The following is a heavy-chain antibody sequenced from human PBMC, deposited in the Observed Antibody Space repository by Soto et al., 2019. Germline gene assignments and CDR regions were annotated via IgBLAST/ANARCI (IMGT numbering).Heavy chain of an antibody. CDR3: ARGFRSSGWYYFDY. CDR2: INAGNGNT. V-gene: IGHV1-3*01. CDR1: GYTFTSYA. D-gene: IGHD6-19*01. Sequence: ASVKVSCKASGYTFTSYAMHWVRQAPGQRLEWMGWINAGNGNTKYSQKFQGRVTMTRDTSTSTLYIELSNLRSEDTAVYYCARGFRSSGWYYFDYWGQGTLVTVSS. J-gene: IGHJ4*02.